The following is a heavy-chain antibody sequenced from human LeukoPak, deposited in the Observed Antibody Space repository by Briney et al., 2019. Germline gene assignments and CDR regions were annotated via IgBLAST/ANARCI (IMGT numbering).Heavy chain of an antibody. Sequence: GGSLRLSCAASGFSVGSSEMDWVRQAPGKGLEWVSYIRSDNTVLYADSVKGRFTISSDRATNSLFLQMNSLRAEDTAVYYCARARITLVRGPDIINYYFDFWGQGTLVTVSS. CDR2: IRSDNTV. J-gene: IGHJ4*02. CDR3: ARARITLVRGPDIINYYFDF. CDR1: GFSVGSSE. V-gene: IGHV3-48*03. D-gene: IGHD3-10*01.